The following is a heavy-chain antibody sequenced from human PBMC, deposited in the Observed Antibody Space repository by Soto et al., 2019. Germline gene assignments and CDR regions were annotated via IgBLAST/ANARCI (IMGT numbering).Heavy chain of an antibody. CDR3: AKGGDYWAHYFDY. CDR1: GFTFSSYG. CDR2: ITGSGGTA. V-gene: IGHV3-23*01. Sequence: EVQLLESGGGLVQPGESLRLSCAASGFTFSSYGVSWVRQAPGKGLAWASFITGSGGTAYFADSVKGRFTISRDNSKNTLYMQMNSLRVEDTGVYYCAKGGDYWAHYFDYWGQGALVTVSS. J-gene: IGHJ4*02. D-gene: IGHD4-17*01.